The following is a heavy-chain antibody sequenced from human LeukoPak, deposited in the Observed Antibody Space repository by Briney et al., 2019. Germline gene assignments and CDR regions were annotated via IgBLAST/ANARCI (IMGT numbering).Heavy chain of an antibody. Sequence: ASETLSLTCAVYGGSFSGYYWSWIRQPPGKGLEWIGEINHSGSTNYNPSLKSRVTISVDTSKNQFSLKLSSVTAADTAVYYCARLKDYYDSSAYRAYAFDIWGQGTMVTVSS. D-gene: IGHD3-22*01. CDR1: GGSFSGYY. CDR3: ARLKDYYDSSAYRAYAFDI. CDR2: INHSGST. V-gene: IGHV4-34*01. J-gene: IGHJ3*02.